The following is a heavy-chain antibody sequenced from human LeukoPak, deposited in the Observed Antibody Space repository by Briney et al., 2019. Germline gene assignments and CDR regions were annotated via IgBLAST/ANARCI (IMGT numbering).Heavy chain of an antibody. CDR1: GYSISSGYY. Sequence: SETLSLTCTVSGYSISSGYYWGWIRQPPGKGLEWIGEINHSGSTNYNPSLKSQVTISVDTSNNQFFLKLSSVTAADTAVYYCARGRSLWFGELSVPNYYMDVWGKGTAVTVSS. CDR3: ARGRSLWFGELSVPNYYMDV. J-gene: IGHJ6*03. CDR2: INHSGST. V-gene: IGHV4-38-2*02. D-gene: IGHD3-10*01.